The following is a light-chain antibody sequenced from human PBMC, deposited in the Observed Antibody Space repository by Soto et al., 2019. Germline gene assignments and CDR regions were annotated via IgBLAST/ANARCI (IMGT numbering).Light chain of an antibody. CDR1: SSDVGGSDY. J-gene: IGLJ2*01. Sequence: QSALTQPASVSGTPGQSITISCTGTSSDVGGSDYVSWYQQLPGTAPNLIISDVSIRPSGVSNRCSASKSGNTASLTISGLQADEEADYYCISSTNRSTSHVVFGGGTKLTVL. CDR3: ISSTNRSTSHVV. CDR2: DVS. V-gene: IGLV2-14*03.